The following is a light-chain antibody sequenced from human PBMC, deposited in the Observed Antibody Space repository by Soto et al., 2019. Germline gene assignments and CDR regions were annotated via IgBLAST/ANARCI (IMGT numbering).Light chain of an antibody. CDR2: EVS. V-gene: IGLV2-8*01. CDR3: TSYAGSNIWV. CDR1: SSDVGAYNY. Sequence: QSALTQPPSASGSPRQSVTISCTGTSSDVGAYNYVSWYQQYPGKAPKLMIYEVSKRPSGVPDRFSGSRSGKTASLTVSGLQPGDEADYYCTSYAGSNIWVFGGGTKLTVL. J-gene: IGLJ3*02.